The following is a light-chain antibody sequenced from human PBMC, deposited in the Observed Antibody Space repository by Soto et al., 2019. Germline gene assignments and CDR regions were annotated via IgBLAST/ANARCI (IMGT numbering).Light chain of an antibody. Sequence: QSVLTQPPSVSGAPGQRVTISCTGSSSNIGAGYDVHWYQQRPGTAPKLLISANINRPSGVPDRFSGSKSGTSASLAITGLQADDEGDYYCHSYDSTLSARYVFGTGTKLTVL. J-gene: IGLJ1*01. CDR2: ANI. CDR1: SSNIGAGYD. V-gene: IGLV1-40*01. CDR3: HSYDSTLSARYV.